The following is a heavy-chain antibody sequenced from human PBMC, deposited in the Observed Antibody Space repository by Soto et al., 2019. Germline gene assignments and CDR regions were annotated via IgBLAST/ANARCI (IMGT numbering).Heavy chain of an antibody. CDR2: INAGNGDT. V-gene: IGHV1-3*01. Sequence: ASVKVSCKASGYTFTRFAIHWVRQPPGQRLEWMGWINAGNGDTKYSQKFQGRVTFTRDTSANTAYMELSSLRSEDTAVYYCARDPTGMGPFDFWGQGTPVTVSS. CDR3: ARDPTGMGPFDF. D-gene: IGHD5-18*01. CDR1: GYTFTRFA. J-gene: IGHJ4*02.